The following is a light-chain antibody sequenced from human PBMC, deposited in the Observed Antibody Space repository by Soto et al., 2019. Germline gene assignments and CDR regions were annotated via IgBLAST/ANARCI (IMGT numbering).Light chain of an antibody. J-gene: IGLJ3*02. Sequence: QSVLTQPPSVSGAPGQRVTISCTGSSSNIGAGNDVHWYQQLPETAPKLLIYGNSNRPSGVPDRFSGSKSGTSASLAITGLQAEEEADYYCQSYDSSLSGSVFGGGTKLTVL. CDR3: QSYDSSLSGSV. V-gene: IGLV1-40*01. CDR2: GNS. CDR1: SSNIGAGND.